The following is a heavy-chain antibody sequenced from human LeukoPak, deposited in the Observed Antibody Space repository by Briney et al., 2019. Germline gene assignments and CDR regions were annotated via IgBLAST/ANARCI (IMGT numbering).Heavy chain of an antibody. D-gene: IGHD5-24*01. CDR2: ISSNGGST. J-gene: IGHJ4*02. Sequence: GESLRLSCAASGFTFSSYAMHWVRQAPGKGLEYVSAISSNGGSTYYANSVKGRFTISRDNSKNTLYLQMGSLRAEDMAVYYCARGDGYNLLCYWGQGTLVTVSS. CDR3: ARGDGYNLLCY. V-gene: IGHV3-64*01. CDR1: GFTFSSYA.